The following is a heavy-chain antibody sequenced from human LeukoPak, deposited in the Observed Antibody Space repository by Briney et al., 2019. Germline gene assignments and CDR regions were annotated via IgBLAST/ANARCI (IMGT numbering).Heavy chain of an antibody. CDR1: GFTVSSYA. J-gene: IGHJ4*02. V-gene: IGHV3-23*01. CDR3: AKDKRITFGGVIVFDY. Sequence: PGGSLRLSCAASGFTVSSYAMSWVRQAPGKGLEWVSAISGSGGSTYYADSVKGRFTISRDNSKNTLYLQMNSLRAEDTAVYYCAKDKRITFGGVIVFDYWGQGTLVTVSS. CDR2: ISGSGGST. D-gene: IGHD3-16*02.